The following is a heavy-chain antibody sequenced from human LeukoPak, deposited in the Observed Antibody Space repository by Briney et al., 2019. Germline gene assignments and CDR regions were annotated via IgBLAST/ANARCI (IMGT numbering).Heavy chain of an antibody. J-gene: IGHJ3*02. Sequence: GGSLRLSCAASGFTFSSYGMHWVRQAPGKGLEWVAVISYDGSNKYYVDSVKGRFTISRDNSKNTLYLQMNSLRAEDTAVYYCAKPTSRTDAFYSWGQGTMVTVSS. CDR3: AKPTSRTDAFYS. CDR2: ISYDGSNK. CDR1: GFTFSSYG. V-gene: IGHV3-30*18. D-gene: IGHD1-1*01.